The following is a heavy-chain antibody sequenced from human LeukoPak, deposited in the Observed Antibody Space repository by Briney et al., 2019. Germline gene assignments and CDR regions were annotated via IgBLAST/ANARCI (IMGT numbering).Heavy chain of an antibody. V-gene: IGHV3-74*01. J-gene: IGHJ4*02. CDR1: GFTFSSYW. D-gene: IGHD5-18*01. Sequence: GGSLRLSCAASGFTFSSYWMNWVRQAPGKGLVWVSRIASDGSSTTYADSVKGRFSISRDNAKNSLYLQMNSLRAEDTAVYYCARGLIPEFRYSYGLFDYWGQGTLVTVSS. CDR3: ARGLIPEFRYSYGLFDY. CDR2: IASDGSST.